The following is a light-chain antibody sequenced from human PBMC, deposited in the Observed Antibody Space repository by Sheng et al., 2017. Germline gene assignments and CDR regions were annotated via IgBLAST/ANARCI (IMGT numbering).Light chain of an antibody. CDR3: QQRDDWPPT. CDR1: QSVTND. V-gene: IGKV3-11*01. CDR2: GAT. J-gene: IGKJ2*01. Sequence: IVLTQSPGTLPLSPGERATLSCRASQSVTNDSLAWYQQKPDQAPRILIFGATNRATGIPARFSGSGSGTDFILTISSLEPEDFAIYYCQQRDDWPPTFGQGTKLEIK.